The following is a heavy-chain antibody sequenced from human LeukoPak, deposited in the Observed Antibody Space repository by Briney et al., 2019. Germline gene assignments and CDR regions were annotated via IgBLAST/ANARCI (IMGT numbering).Heavy chain of an antibody. D-gene: IGHD6-19*01. V-gene: IGHV4-39*07. CDR2: IYYSGST. Sequence: SETLSLTCTVTGGSISSSSYYWGWIRQPPGKGLEWIGSIYYSGSTYYNPSLKSRVTISVDTSKNQFSLKLSSVTAADTAVYYCAREASSSGWYSPCYYMDVWGKGTTVTVSS. CDR1: GGSISSSSYY. J-gene: IGHJ6*03. CDR3: AREASSSGWYSPCYYMDV.